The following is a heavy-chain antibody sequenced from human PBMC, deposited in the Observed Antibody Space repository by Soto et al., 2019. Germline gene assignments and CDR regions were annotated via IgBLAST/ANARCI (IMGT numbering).Heavy chain of an antibody. Sequence: AETLSLTCTVSGGSVSSGSYYWSWIRQPPGKGLEWIGYIYYSGSTNYNPSLKSRVTISVDTSKNQFSLKLSSVTAADTAVYYCARGLHCDGDCNWFDPWGQGTLVTVS. J-gene: IGHJ5*02. CDR2: IYYSGST. CDR3: ARGLHCDGDCNWFDP. V-gene: IGHV4-61*01. CDR1: GGSVSSGSYY. D-gene: IGHD2-21*02.